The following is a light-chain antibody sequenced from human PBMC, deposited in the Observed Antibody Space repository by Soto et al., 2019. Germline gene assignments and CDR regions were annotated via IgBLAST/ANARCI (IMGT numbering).Light chain of an antibody. CDR1: QGIIDY. CDR3: QKYNSAPRT. J-gene: IGKJ1*01. CDR2: AAS. Sequence: DIQMTQSPSSLSASVGDRVTITCRASQGIIDYLAWYQQKPGKAPKLLIYAASTLQSGVPSRFSGSGSGTDSTLTISSLQPEDVATYYSQKYNSAPRTFGQGTTLEIK. V-gene: IGKV1-27*01.